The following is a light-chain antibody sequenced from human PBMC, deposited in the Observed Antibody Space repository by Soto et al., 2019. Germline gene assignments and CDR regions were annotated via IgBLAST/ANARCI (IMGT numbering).Light chain of an antibody. CDR1: NIGSQS. CDR3: QVWDGSSDRVV. V-gene: IGLV3-21*04. Sequence: SYELTQPPSVSVAPGETARITRGENNIGSQSVHWYQQKPGQAPVLVIFYDYNRPSGIPGRFSGSNSGNTATLTISRVEAGDEADYYCQVWDGSSDRVVFGGGTKLTVL. J-gene: IGLJ2*01. CDR2: YDY.